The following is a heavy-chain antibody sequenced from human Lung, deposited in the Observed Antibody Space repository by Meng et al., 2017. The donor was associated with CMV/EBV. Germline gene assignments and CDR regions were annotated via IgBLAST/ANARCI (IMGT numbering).Heavy chain of an antibody. CDR1: GYTFTNYG. D-gene: IGHD1-26*01. V-gene: IGHV1-18*01. J-gene: IGHJ4*02. CDR2: ISAYNGNP. CDR3: ARVEVGITSGDY. Sequence: QAQLVQSGGEVKKPRASRKVSRKASGYTFTNYGITWVRQAPGQGLEWMGWISAYNGNPNYAQTLQGRVTMTTDTSTSTAYMELRSLRSDDTAVYYCARVEVGITSGDYWGQGTLVTVSS.